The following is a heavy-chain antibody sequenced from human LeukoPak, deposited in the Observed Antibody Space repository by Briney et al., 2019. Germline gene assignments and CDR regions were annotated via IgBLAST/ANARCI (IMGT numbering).Heavy chain of an antibody. Sequence: GGSLRLSCAASGFTFSSYSMNWVRQAPGKGLEWVSSISSSSSYIYYADSVKGRFTITRDNAKNSLYLQMNSLRAEDTAVYYCARATTVRRGPVSFDYWGQGTLVTVSS. J-gene: IGHJ4*02. D-gene: IGHD1-1*01. CDR3: ARATTVRRGPVSFDY. CDR1: GFTFSSYS. CDR2: ISSSSSYI. V-gene: IGHV3-21*01.